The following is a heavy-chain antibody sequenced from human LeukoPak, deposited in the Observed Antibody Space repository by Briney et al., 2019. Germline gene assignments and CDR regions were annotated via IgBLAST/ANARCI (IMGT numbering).Heavy chain of an antibody. CDR1: GFTFRNYA. CDR2: ISSSSSYI. CDR3: AKATVADDPGY. V-gene: IGHV3-21*04. D-gene: IGHD6-19*01. J-gene: IGHJ4*02. Sequence: GGSLRLSCAASGFTFRNYAMTWVRQAPGKGLEWVSSISSSSSYIYYADSVKGRFTISRDNAKNSLYLQMNSLRAEDTAVYYCAKATVADDPGYWGQGTLVTVSS.